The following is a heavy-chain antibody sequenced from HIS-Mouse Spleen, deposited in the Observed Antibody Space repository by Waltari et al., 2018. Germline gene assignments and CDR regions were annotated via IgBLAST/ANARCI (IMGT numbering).Heavy chain of an antibody. D-gene: IGHD3-10*01. CDR2: ISGSGGIT. Sequence: EVQLLESGGGLVQPGGSLRLSCAASGFIFSRYAMRWVLQASGKGLEWVSAISGSGGITYYADTVKGRFTISRDNSKNTLYLQMNSLRAEDTAVYYCAKDRAVRGVIFGLDYWGQGTLVTVSS. CDR3: AKDRAVRGVIFGLDY. V-gene: IGHV3-23*01. J-gene: IGHJ4*02. CDR1: GFIFSRYA.